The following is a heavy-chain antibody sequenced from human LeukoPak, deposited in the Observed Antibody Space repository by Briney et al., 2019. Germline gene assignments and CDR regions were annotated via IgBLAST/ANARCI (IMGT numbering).Heavy chain of an antibody. J-gene: IGHJ4*02. CDR2: INANSGGT. Sequence: ASVKVSCKASGYTFTDYYMHWIRQAPGQGLEWMGWINANSGGTNYAQKFQGRVTMTRDTSISTAYMELSRLRSDDTAVYYCAREAPSIAARRSEYYFDYWGQGTLVTVSS. V-gene: IGHV1-2*02. CDR1: GYTFTDYY. CDR3: AREAPSIAARRSEYYFDY. D-gene: IGHD6-6*01.